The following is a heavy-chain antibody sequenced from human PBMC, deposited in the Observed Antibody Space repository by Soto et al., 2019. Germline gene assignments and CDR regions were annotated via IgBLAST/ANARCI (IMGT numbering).Heavy chain of an antibody. D-gene: IGHD2-2*03. Sequence: QVQLVQSGPELQKPGSSVRVSCRASGGTFNSYTITWVRQSPGQGLEWLGRIIATPDLTNSAQTFQGRVTSTADKSTSTAYMELTSLRSEDTAVYYWATDIGDQTSLDNGGQGTGVTVSS. CDR3: ATDIGDQTSLDN. CDR2: IIATPDLT. V-gene: IGHV1-69*02. CDR1: GGTFNSYT. J-gene: IGHJ3*01.